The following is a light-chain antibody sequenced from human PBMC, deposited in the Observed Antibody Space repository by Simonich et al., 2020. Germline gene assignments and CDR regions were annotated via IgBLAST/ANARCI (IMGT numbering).Light chain of an antibody. V-gene: IGKV3D-11*02. Sequence: EIVLTQSPATLSLSPGERATLSCRASQSVSSYLAWYQQKPGQAPRLLIYDASNRATGIPARFSGSVPGTDFTRTISSLEPEDFAVYYCQQRSNWHELTFGGGTKVEIK. CDR2: DAS. J-gene: IGKJ4*01. CDR1: QSVSSY. CDR3: QQRSNWHELT.